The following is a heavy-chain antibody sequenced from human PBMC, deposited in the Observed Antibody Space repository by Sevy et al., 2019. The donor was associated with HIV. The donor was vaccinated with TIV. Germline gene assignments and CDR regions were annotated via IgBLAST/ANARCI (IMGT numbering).Heavy chain of an antibody. Sequence: GGSLRLSCTASGLTFEDYSVSWFRQAPGKVLEWVGFIRSEAYGGTTDYAASVKGRFTISRDDSKSIAYLHMDSLKTEDTAVYHCARDRGYGGTYSPYWGQGTLVTVSS. CDR3: ARDRGYGGTYSPY. D-gene: IGHD5-18*01. CDR1: GLTFEDYS. V-gene: IGHV3-49*03. CDR2: IRSEAYGGTT. J-gene: IGHJ4*02.